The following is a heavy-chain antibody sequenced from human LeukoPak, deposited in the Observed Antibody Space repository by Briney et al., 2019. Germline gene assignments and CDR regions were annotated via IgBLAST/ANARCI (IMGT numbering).Heavy chain of an antibody. CDR1: GFSFNNDV. CDR3: AKQLGYCSDGSCYFPY. Sequence: GGSLRLSCAASGFSFNNDVMSWVRQAPGKGLEWVSAISNNGGYTYYADSVQGRFPISRDNSKSTLCLQMNSLRAEDTAVYYCAKQLGYCSDGSCYFPYWGQGTLVTVSS. CDR2: ISNNGGYT. J-gene: IGHJ4*02. V-gene: IGHV3-23*01. D-gene: IGHD2-15*01.